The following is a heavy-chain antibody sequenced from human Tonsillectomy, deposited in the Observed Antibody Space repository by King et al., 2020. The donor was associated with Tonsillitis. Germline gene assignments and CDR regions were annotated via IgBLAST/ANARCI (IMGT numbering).Heavy chain of an antibody. J-gene: IGHJ1*01. CDR1: GYTFTSNW. CDR2: IYPGDSDT. Sequence: VQLVESGAEVKKPGESLKISCKGSGYTFTSNWIAWVRQMPGKGLEWMGIIYPGDSDTRYSPSFQGKVTISADKSISTAYLPRSSLKASDTAMYYCARHGDSSGYYLWGQGTLVTVSS. D-gene: IGHD3-22*01. V-gene: IGHV5-51*01. CDR3: ARHGDSSGYYL.